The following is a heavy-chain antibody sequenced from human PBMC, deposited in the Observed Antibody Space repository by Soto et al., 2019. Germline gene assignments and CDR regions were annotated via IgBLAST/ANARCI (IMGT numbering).Heavy chain of an antibody. V-gene: IGHV4-61*01. CDR2: IYYSGST. J-gene: IGHJ5*02. D-gene: IGHD3-22*01. CDR1: GGSVSSGSYY. Sequence: QVQLQESGPGLVKPSETLSLTCTVSGGSVSSGSYYWSWIRQPPGKGLEWIGYIYYSGSTNYNPSLKSRVTISVDTSKNQFSLKLSSVTAADTAVYYCARVKIVVVFRFKGCFDPWGQGTLVTVSS. CDR3: ARVKIVVVFRFKGCFDP.